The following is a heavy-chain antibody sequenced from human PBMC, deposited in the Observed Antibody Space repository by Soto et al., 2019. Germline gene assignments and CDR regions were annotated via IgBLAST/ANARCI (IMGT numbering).Heavy chain of an antibody. CDR3: ARVKFAATMAYFDY. Sequence: ASVKVSCKASGYSFTSYGISWVRQAPGQGLEWMGWISAYNGNTNYAQKFQGRVTMTTDTSTSTAYMELRSLRPDDTAVYYCARVKFAATMAYFDYWGQGILVTVSS. CDR2: ISAYNGNT. D-gene: IGHD5-12*01. V-gene: IGHV1-18*01. CDR1: GYSFTSYG. J-gene: IGHJ4*02.